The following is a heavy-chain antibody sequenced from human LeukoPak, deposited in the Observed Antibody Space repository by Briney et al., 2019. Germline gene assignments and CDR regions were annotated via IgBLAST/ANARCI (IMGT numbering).Heavy chain of an antibody. V-gene: IGHV3-48*04. CDR2: TSSSSSTI. CDR1: GFTFSGYD. CDR3: ASLRYYGMDV. J-gene: IGHJ6*02. Sequence: GGSLRLSCAASGFTFSGYDMSWVRQAPGKGPEWVSYTSSSSSTIYYADSVKSRFTISRDNAKNSLYLQMNSLRAEDTAVYYCASLRYYGMDVWGQETAVTVSS.